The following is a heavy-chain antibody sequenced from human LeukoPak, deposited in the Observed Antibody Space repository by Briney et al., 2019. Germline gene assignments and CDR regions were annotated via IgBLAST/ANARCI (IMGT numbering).Heavy chain of an antibody. CDR3: ARHPTVGSRHFDY. Sequence: SETLSLTCTVSVGSISRSSYYWGWIRQPPGKGLEWIGSIYYSGSTYYNPSLKSRVTISVDTSKNQFSLKLSSVTATDTAVYYCARHPTVGSRHFDYWGQGTLVTVSS. V-gene: IGHV4-39*01. J-gene: IGHJ4*02. CDR2: IYYSGST. CDR1: VGSISRSSYY. D-gene: IGHD4-23*01.